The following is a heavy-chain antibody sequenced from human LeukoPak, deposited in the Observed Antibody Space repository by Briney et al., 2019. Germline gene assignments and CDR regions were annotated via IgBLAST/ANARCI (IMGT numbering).Heavy chain of an antibody. Sequence: PPETLSRTRTVPGGSVSSYYWSSMRQHPGKGLEWSWYIYYSGSTNYKPSLKSRVTISVDTSKNQFSLKLSSVTAADTAVYYCARGTSYCSSTSCPGGDAFDIWGQGTMVTVSS. V-gene: IGHV4-59*02. J-gene: IGHJ3*02. CDR2: IYYSGST. D-gene: IGHD2-2*01. CDR3: ARGTSYCSSTSCPGGDAFDI. CDR1: GGSVSSYY.